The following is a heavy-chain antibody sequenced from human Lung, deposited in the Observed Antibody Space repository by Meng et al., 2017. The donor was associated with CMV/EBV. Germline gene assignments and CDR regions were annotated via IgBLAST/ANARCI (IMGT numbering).Heavy chain of an antibody. J-gene: IGHJ4*02. D-gene: IGHD4-23*01. CDR3: ARGINGGCGD. CDR1: GDIVSSNSAA. Sequence: GQLQQSGPGLVKPSQTLSLTCAISGDIVSSNSAAWHWIRQSPSRGLEWLGRTYYRSKWYHEYAVSVKSRITISPDTPKNQFSLQLNSMTPEDTAVYYCARGINGGCGDWGQGALVTVSS. CDR2: TYYRSKWYH. V-gene: IGHV6-1*01.